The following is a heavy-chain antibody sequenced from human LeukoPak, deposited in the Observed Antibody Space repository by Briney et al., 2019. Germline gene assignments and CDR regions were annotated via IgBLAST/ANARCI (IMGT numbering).Heavy chain of an antibody. Sequence: SVKVSCKASGYTFTSYGISWVRQAPGQGLEWMGGIIPIFGTANYAQKFQGRVTITADESTSTAYMELSSLRSEDTAVYYCARDYGDYAFDYWGQGTLVTVSS. CDR1: GYTFTSYG. V-gene: IGHV1-69*13. CDR3: ARDYGDYAFDY. J-gene: IGHJ4*02. CDR2: IIPIFGTA. D-gene: IGHD4-17*01.